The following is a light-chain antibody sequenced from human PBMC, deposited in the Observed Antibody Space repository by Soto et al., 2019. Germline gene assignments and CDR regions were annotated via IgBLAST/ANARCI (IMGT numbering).Light chain of an antibody. Sequence: DVVMTQSPLSLPVTLGQPASISCRSSQSLVYSDGNTSLNWFQQRPGQSPRRLIYKVSNRDSGVPDRFSGSGSGTDFTLKISRVEAVDVGVYYCMQGTHWPPTFGQGTKVEIK. CDR3: MQGTHWPPT. J-gene: IGKJ1*01. CDR1: QSLVYSDGNTS. CDR2: KVS. V-gene: IGKV2-30*01.